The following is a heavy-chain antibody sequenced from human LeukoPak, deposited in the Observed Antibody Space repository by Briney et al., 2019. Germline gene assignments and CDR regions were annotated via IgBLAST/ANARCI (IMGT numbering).Heavy chain of an antibody. CDR3: ARGSRDYYDSSGYYTFDY. CDR2: ISSSSSYI. D-gene: IGHD3-22*01. Sequence: GSLRLSCAASGFTFSSYSMNWVRQAPGKGLEWVSSISSSSSYIYYADSVKGRFTISRDNAKNSLYLQMNSLRAEDTAVYYCARGSRDYYDSSGYYTFDYWGQGTLVTVSS. J-gene: IGHJ4*02. V-gene: IGHV3-21*01. CDR1: GFTFSSYS.